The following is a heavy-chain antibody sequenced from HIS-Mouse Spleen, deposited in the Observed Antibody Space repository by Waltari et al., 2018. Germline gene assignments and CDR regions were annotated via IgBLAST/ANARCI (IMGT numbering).Heavy chain of an antibody. Sequence: QVQLVQSGAEVKKPGASVKVSCKASGYTFTGYYMHWVRQAPGQGLEWMGGINPNGGGTNYAQKFQGRVTMTRDTSISTAYMELSRLRSNDTAVYYCAREPLRDGYNSYYYYGMDVWGQGTTVTVSS. D-gene: IGHD5-12*01. CDR2: INPNGGGT. CDR3: AREPLRDGYNSYYYYGMDV. J-gene: IGHJ6*02. V-gene: IGHV1-2*02. CDR1: GYTFTGYY.